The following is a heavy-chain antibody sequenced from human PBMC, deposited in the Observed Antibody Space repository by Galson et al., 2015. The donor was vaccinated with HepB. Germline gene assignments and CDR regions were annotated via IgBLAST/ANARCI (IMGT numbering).Heavy chain of an antibody. CDR2: ISYDGSNK. J-gene: IGHJ4*02. D-gene: IGHD6-19*01. CDR3: AKDPYLYSALAGTMAGFDY. Sequence: SLRLSCAASGFTFSNYGMHWVRQAPGEGLEWVAVISYDGSNKYYADSVKGRFTISIDNSKNTLYLQMNSLRAEDTALYYCAKDPYLYSALAGTMAGFDYWGQGTLVTVSS. CDR1: GFTFSNYG. V-gene: IGHV3-30*18.